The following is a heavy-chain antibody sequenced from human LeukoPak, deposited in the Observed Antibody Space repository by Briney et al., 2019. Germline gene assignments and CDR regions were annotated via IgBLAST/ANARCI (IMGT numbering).Heavy chain of an antibody. CDR3: ARGGSGWYFFDY. CDR1: GFTVSSNY. D-gene: IGHD6-19*01. J-gene: IGHJ4*02. Sequence: GGSLRLSCSASGFTVSSNYMNWVRQAPGKGLEWVSVIYSGGSTYYADSVKGRFTISRDNSKNTLYLQMNSLTAEDTAVYYCARGGSGWYFFDYWGQGTLVTVSS. CDR2: IYSGGST. V-gene: IGHV3-53*01.